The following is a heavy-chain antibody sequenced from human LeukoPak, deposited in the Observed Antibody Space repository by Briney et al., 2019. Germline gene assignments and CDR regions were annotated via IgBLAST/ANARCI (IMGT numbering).Heavy chain of an antibody. CDR2: ITGSGGST. CDR1: GFTFSSYA. Sequence: GGSLRLSCAASGFTFSSYAMSWVRQAPGKGLEWVSAITGSGGSTYYADSVRGRFTISRDNSKNTLYLQMNSLRAEDTAVYYCAKTMVRGVIITKYYSDYWGQGTLVTVSS. V-gene: IGHV3-23*01. D-gene: IGHD3-10*01. CDR3: AKTMVRGVIITKYYSDY. J-gene: IGHJ4*02.